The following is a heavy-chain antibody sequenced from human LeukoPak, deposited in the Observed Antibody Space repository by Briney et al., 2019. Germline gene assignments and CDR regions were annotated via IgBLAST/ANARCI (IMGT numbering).Heavy chain of an antibody. CDR2: MNPNSANT. CDR1: GYTFTNYD. J-gene: IGHJ4*02. D-gene: IGHD2-2*01. Sequence: ASVKVSCKASGYTFTNYDINWVRQATGQGLEWMGWMNPNSANTGYAQKFQGRVTMTRNTSISTAYMELSCLRSEDTAVYYCARVNCSSTSCRSKFLDYWGQGTLVTVSS. V-gene: IGHV1-8*01. CDR3: ARVNCSSTSCRSKFLDY.